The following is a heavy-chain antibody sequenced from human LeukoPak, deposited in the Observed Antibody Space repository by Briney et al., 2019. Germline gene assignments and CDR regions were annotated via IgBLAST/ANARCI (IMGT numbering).Heavy chain of an antibody. CDR1: GFTFSSYS. CDR3: AKEGAAAGTGYFDY. V-gene: IGHV3-21*01. J-gene: IGHJ4*02. CDR2: ISSSSSYI. Sequence: PGGSLRLSCAASGFTFSSYSMNWVRQAPGKGLEWVSSISSSSSYIYYADSVKGRFAISRDNAKNSLYLQMNSLRAEDTAVYYCAKEGAAAGTGYFDYWGQGTLVTVSS. D-gene: IGHD6-13*01.